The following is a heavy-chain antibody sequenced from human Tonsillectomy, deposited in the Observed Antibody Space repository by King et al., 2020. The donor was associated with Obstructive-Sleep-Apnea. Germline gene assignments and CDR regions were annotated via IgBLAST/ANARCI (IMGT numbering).Heavy chain of an antibody. CDR2: ISWDGGST. J-gene: IGHJ4*02. CDR1: GFTFDDYT. V-gene: IGHV3-43*01. D-gene: IGHD4-17*01. CDR3: TRDLYGDYNY. Sequence: VQLVESGGVVVQPGGSLRLSCAASGFTFDDYTIHWVRQAPGKGLEWVSRISWDGGSTYYADSVKGRFTISRDNSRNSLSLQMNSLRTDDTALYYCTRDLYGDYNYWGQGTLVTVSS.